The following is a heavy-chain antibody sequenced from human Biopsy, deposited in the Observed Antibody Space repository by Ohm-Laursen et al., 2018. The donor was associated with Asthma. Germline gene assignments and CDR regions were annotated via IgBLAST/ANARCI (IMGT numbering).Heavy chain of an antibody. CDR2: IIPIFGPT. CDR1: GGTFSSNS. D-gene: IGHD5-12*01. Sequence: VKISCKASGGTFSSNSINWVRQAPGQGLKWMGRIIPIFGPTNYAQKFQGRVTISADDSTSTAYMELSSLSSEDTAVYYCARGYSGSDRIVYYYSGLEVWGQGTTVTVSS. V-gene: IGHV1-69*13. J-gene: IGHJ6*02. CDR3: ARGYSGSDRIVYYYSGLEV.